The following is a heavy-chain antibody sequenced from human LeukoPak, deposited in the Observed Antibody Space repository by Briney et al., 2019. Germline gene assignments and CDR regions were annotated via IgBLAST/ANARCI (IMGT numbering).Heavy chain of an antibody. Sequence: SETLSPTCAVYVGSCSGYYWSWIRQPPGKGLEWIGEIDHSGSTNYNPSLKSRVTISVDTSKNQFSLKLSSVTAADTAVYYCASEDYDILTGYYIPSGYWGQGTLVTVSS. J-gene: IGHJ4*02. CDR1: VGSCSGYY. D-gene: IGHD3-9*01. V-gene: IGHV4-34*01. CDR3: ASEDYDILTGYYIPSGY. CDR2: IDHSGST.